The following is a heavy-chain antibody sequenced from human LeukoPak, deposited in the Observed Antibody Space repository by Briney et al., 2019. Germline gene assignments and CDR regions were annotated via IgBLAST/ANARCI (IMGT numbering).Heavy chain of an antibody. J-gene: IGHJ6*03. D-gene: IGHD4-23*01. Sequence: GASVKVSCXASGYIFISHGISWVRQAPRQGLEWMGWISPHNGKTEYAQKFQGRVSMTRDRSTSTVYMELRSLRSDDTAVYYCARESPPLTTVITKYYQYFMDVWGKGTTVTSP. CDR2: ISPHNGKT. CDR1: GYIFISHG. V-gene: IGHV1-18*04. CDR3: ARESPPLTTVITKYYQYFMDV.